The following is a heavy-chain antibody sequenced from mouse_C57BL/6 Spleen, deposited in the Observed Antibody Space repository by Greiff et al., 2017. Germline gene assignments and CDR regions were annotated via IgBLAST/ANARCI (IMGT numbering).Heavy chain of an antibody. CDR3: ARGESYQRYYFDY. J-gene: IGHJ2*01. V-gene: IGHV5-4*01. CDR1: GFTFSSYA. CDR2: ISDGGSYT. Sequence: EVQLVESGGGLVKPGGSLKLSCAASGFTFSSYAMSWVRQTPEKRLEWVATISDGGSYTYYPDNVKGRFTISRDNAKNNLYLQMSHLKSEDTAMYYCARGESYQRYYFDYWGQGTTLTVSS. D-gene: IGHD2-12*01.